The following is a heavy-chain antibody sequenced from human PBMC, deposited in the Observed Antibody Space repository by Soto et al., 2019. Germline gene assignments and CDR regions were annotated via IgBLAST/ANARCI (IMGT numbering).Heavy chain of an antibody. J-gene: IGHJ6*02. CDR3: ARNTYYYDSSGLYYYYGMDV. V-gene: IGHV1-2*04. Sequence: ASVKVSCKASGYTFTGYYMHWVRQAPGQGLEWMGWINPNSGGTNYAQKFQGWVTMTSDTSISTAYMELSRLRSDDTAVYYCARNTYYYDSSGLYYYYGMDVWGQGTTVTVSS. CDR1: GYTFTGYY. D-gene: IGHD3-22*01. CDR2: INPNSGGT.